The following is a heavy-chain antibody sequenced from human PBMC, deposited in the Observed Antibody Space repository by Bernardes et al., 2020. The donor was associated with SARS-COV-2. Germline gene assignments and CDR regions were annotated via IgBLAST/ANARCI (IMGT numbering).Heavy chain of an antibody. CDR3: AKDKDLSLPAGTVDY. D-gene: IGHD6-13*01. CDR2: IRGSGAYT. V-gene: IGHV3-23*01. J-gene: IGHJ4*02. Sequence: GGSLRLSFAASGFTVSTYAMSWVLPTPGKGLEWVASIRGSGAYTYYADSVKGRFTISRDNSRDTLYLQMNSLRAEDTAVYYCAKDKDLSLPAGTVDYWGQGTLVTVSS. CDR1: GFTVSTYA.